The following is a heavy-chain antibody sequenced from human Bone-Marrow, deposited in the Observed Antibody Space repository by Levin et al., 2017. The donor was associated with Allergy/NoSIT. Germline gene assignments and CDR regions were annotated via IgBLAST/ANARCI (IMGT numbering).Heavy chain of an antibody. D-gene: IGHD2-8*01. V-gene: IGHV4-39*02. CDR1: GGSMSSSSYF. Sequence: SETLSLTCTVSGGSMSSSSYFWAWVRQPPGKGLEWIGMIYYSGTTYYNPSLKSRVTLSVDTSKNHFSLQLTSVTAADTAIYFCARLRRTNYWYFDRWGRGTLVTVSS. J-gene: IGHJ2*01. CDR3: ARLRRTNYWYFDR. CDR2: IYYSGTT.